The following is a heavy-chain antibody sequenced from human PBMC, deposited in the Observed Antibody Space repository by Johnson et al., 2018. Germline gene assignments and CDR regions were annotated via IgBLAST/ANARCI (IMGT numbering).Heavy chain of an antibody. CDR1: GGSISGYH. CDR2: ISHTGST. Sequence: QVQLQESGPGLVKPSETLSLICTVSGGSISGYHWSWIRQPPGKGLEWLAFISHTGSTNSNPSLKSRVTISLETSKNQFSLKLSSVTAADTAGYYCARGGGLYAFDIWGQGTMVTVSS. J-gene: IGHJ3*02. CDR3: ARGGGLYAFDI. D-gene: IGHD6-19*01. V-gene: IGHV4-59*01.